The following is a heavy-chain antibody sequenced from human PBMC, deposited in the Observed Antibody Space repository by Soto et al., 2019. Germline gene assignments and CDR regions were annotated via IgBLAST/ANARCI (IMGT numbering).Heavy chain of an antibody. D-gene: IGHD6-13*01. Sequence: SETLSLTCTVSCGSISSNYWTWIRQPPGKGLEWIGYVYNSGSTNYNPSLKSRVTISEDTPKSQFSLKVNSMTAADTAVYYCARYRREAVAGYTFDNWGQGILVTVSS. J-gene: IGHJ5*02. CDR1: CGSISSNY. CDR2: VYNSGST. V-gene: IGHV4-59*01. CDR3: ARYRREAVAGYTFDN.